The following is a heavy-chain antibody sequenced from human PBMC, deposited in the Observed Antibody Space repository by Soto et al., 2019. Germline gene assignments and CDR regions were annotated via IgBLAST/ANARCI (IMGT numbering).Heavy chain of an antibody. V-gene: IGHV3-23*01. Sequence: PGGSLRLSCAASGFTFSSYAMSWVRQAPGKGLEWVSAISGSGGSTYYADSVKGRFTISRDNSKNTLYLQMNSLRAEDTAVYYCAKGGTVLRFLEWLLSDYYGMDVWGQGTTVTVSS. CDR3: AKGGTVLRFLEWLLSDYYGMDV. J-gene: IGHJ6*02. CDR2: ISGSGGST. D-gene: IGHD3-3*01. CDR1: GFTFSSYA.